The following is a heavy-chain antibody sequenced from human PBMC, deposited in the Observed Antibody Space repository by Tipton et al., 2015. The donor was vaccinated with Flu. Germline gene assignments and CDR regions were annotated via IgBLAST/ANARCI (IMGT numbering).Heavy chain of an antibody. V-gene: IGHV3-7*01. CDR3: ARAVAAAASY. CDR1: GFTFSSYW. D-gene: IGHD6-13*01. Sequence: SLRLSCAASGFTFSSYWMSWVRQAPGKGLEWVANIKQDGSVKYYVDSVRGRFTISRDNAKNSVYLQMNSLRAEDTAVYYCARAVAAAASYWGQGTQVTVSS. J-gene: IGHJ4*02. CDR2: IKQDGSVK.